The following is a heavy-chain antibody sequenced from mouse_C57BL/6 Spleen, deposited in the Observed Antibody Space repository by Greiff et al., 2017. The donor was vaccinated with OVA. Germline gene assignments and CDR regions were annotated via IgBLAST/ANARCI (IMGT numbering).Heavy chain of an antibody. D-gene: IGHD1-1*01. CDR1: GYTFTDYE. CDR3: TRRGYYGSSHFDY. V-gene: IGHV1-15*01. CDR2: IDPETGGT. Sequence: QVQLKESGAELVRPGASVTLSCKASGYTFTDYEMHWVKQTPAHGLEWIGAIDPETGGTAYNQKFKGKAILTADKSSSTAYMELRSLTSEDSAVYYCTRRGYYGSSHFDYWGQGTTLTVSS. J-gene: IGHJ2*01.